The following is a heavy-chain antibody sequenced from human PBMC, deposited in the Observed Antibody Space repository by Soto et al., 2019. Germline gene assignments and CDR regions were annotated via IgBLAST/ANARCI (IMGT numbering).Heavy chain of an antibody. CDR2: ISGGGGNT. CDR1: GFTFSTYA. V-gene: IGHV3-23*01. D-gene: IGHD1-1*01. CDR3: ARSPGPFDY. J-gene: IGHJ4*02. Sequence: PGGSLRLSCAASGFTFSTYAMSWVRQAPGKGLEWVSGISGGGGNTYYADSLKGRFTISRDNSKNTLYLQMNSLRAEDTAIYYCARSPGPFDYWGQGTLVTVSS.